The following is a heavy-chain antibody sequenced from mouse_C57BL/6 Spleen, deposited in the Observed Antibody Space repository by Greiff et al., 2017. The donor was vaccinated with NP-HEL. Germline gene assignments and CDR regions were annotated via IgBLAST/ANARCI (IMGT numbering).Heavy chain of an antibody. CDR2: IYPGDGDT. Sequence: VQLQQSGAELVKPGASVKISCKASGYAFSSYWMNWVKQRPGKGLEWIGQIYPGDGDTNYNGKFKGKATLTADKSSSTAYMQLSSLTSEDSAVYFCARIGGNYAYFDYWGQGTTLTVSS. J-gene: IGHJ2*01. CDR1: GYAFSSYW. V-gene: IGHV1-80*01. D-gene: IGHD2-1*01. CDR3: ARIGGNYAYFDY.